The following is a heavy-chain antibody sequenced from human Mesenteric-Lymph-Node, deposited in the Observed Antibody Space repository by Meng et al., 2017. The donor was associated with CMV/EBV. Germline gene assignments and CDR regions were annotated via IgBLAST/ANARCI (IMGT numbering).Heavy chain of an antibody. J-gene: IGHJ6*02. V-gene: IGHV4-30-4*08. CDR1: GGSFNSGAYH. Sequence: SETLSLTCTVSGGSFNSGAYHWSWIRQPPGKGLEWIGHIYYSGNAYYNPSLKSLVIISLDTSNNQFSLKMNSVTAADTAVYYCARDPTYVMDVWGQGTTVTVSS. CDR3: ARDPTYVMDV. CDR2: IYYSGNA.